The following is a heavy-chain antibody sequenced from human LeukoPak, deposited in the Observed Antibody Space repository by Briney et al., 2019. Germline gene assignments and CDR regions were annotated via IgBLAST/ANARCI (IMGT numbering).Heavy chain of an antibody. CDR3: ARRAIAAAGGNWFDP. CDR1: GGSISSYY. CDR2: IYYSGST. Sequence: PSETLSLTCTVSGGSISSYYWSWIRQPPGKGLEWIGYIYYSGSTNYNPSLKSRVTISVDTSKNQFSLKLSSVTAADTAVYYCARRAIAAAGGNWFDPWGQGTLVTVSS. J-gene: IGHJ5*02. D-gene: IGHD6-13*01. V-gene: IGHV4-59*01.